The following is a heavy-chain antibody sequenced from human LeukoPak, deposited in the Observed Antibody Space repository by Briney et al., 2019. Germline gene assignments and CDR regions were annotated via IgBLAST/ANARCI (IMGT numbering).Heavy chain of an antibody. J-gene: IGHJ4*02. CDR3: ARDGGSSGYYREYFDY. V-gene: IGHV1-46*03. D-gene: IGHD3-22*01. CDR1: GYTFTSYY. CDR2: INPSGGST. Sequence: ASVEVSCKASGYTFTSYYMHWVRQAPGQGLEWMGIINPSGGSTSYAQKFQGRVTMTRDTSTSTVYMELSSLRSEDTAVYYCARDGGSSGYYREYFDYWGQGTLVTVSS.